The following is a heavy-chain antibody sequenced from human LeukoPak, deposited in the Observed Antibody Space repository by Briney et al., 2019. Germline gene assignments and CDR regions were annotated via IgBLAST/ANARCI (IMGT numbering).Heavy chain of an antibody. V-gene: IGHV3-48*02. J-gene: IGHJ4*02. CDR1: GFTFSTYN. Sequence: GGSLRLSCVASGFTFSTYNMNWVRQAPAKGLEGLSYIHSSSGTIYYAGSVKGRFTISRDNAKSSLYLQMNSLRDEDTAVYYCARDYYGAGSYPFDYWGQGTLVTVPS. CDR3: ARDYYGAGSYPFDY. CDR2: IHSSSGTI. D-gene: IGHD3-10*01.